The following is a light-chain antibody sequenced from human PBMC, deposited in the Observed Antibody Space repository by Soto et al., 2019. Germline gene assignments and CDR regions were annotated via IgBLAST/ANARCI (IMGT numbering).Light chain of an antibody. V-gene: IGKV1-12*01. CDR3: QLTVNMPLT. CDR1: QGISNW. Sequence: EIGMTVSPGGVSAFVRDRSTSTFRASQGISNWLAWYQQKPGKAPKLLIYLASTWQSGVPSRFSGSGSGTDFTLTICSLQPDAFASYFCQLTVNMPLTFGQGTRLEIK. CDR2: LAS. J-gene: IGKJ5*01.